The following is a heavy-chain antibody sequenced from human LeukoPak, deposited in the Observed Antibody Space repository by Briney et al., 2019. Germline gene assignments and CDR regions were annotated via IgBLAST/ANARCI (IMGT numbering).Heavy chain of an antibody. Sequence: PGASAKVSCKASGYTFTSYGISWVRQAPGQGLEWMGWISAYNGNTNYAQKLQGRVTMTTDTSTSTAYMELRSLRSDDTAVYYCARCIEYYDFWSGYYRGYNWFDPWGQGTLVTVSS. CDR2: ISAYNGNT. CDR1: GYTFTSYG. J-gene: IGHJ5*02. V-gene: IGHV1-18*01. CDR3: ARCIEYYDFWSGYYRGYNWFDP. D-gene: IGHD3-3*01.